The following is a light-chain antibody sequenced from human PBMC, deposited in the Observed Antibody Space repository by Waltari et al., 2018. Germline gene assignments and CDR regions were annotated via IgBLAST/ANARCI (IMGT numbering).Light chain of an antibody. CDR2: DAS. CDR1: QSVSRT. J-gene: IGKJ1*01. V-gene: IGKV3-20*01. Sequence: EIVLTHSPRTLSLSPGDRATLSCRASQSVSRTLAWYQQKPGQAPRLLIYDASSRATGIPDRFSGSASGTDFSLTISRLEPEDFAVYYCQKYGTLPATFGQGTKVEIK. CDR3: QKYGTLPAT.